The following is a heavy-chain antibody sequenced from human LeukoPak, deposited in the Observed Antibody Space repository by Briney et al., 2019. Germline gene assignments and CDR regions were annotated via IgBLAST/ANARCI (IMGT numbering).Heavy chain of an antibody. Sequence: SETLSLTCGVSGYSISSGYHWGWIRQPPGKGLEWIGSIYHSGSTYYSPSLKSRVTISLDTSKNQFSLKLSSVTAADTAVYYCARGITIFGVIIIANWFDPWGQGTLVTVSS. D-gene: IGHD3-3*01. CDR2: IYHSGST. V-gene: IGHV4-38-2*01. CDR1: GYSISSGYH. CDR3: ARGITIFGVIIIANWFDP. J-gene: IGHJ5*02.